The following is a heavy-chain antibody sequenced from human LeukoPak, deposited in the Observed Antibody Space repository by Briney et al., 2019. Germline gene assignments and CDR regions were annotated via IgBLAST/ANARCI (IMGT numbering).Heavy chain of an antibody. V-gene: IGHV4-4*07. CDR1: GGSISSYY. CDR3: ARRVGFYGSGSLNYFDP. Sequence: SETLSLTCTVSGGSISSYYWSWIRQPAGKGLEWIGRIYTSGSTNYNPSLKSRVSISVDTSKNHIALKLTSVTASDTAVYFCARRVGFYGSGSLNYFDPWGQGILVSVS. CDR2: IYTSGST. J-gene: IGHJ5*01. D-gene: IGHD3-10*01.